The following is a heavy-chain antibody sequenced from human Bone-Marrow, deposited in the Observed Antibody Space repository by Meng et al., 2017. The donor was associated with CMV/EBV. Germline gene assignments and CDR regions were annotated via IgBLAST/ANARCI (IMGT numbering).Heavy chain of an antibody. CDR1: GFTFSNAW. J-gene: IGHJ6*02. V-gene: IGHV3-15*01. CDR2: IKSKTDGGTT. Sequence: GESLKISCAASGFTFSNAWMSWVRQAPGKGLEWVGRIKSKTDGGTTDYAAPVKGRFTISRDDSKITLYLQMNSRKTEDTAVYYCTTVSLNYYYYYGMDVWGQGTTVTVSS. CDR3: TTVSLNYYYYYGMDV.